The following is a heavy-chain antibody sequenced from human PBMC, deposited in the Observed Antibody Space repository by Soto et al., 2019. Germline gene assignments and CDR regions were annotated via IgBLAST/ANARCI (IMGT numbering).Heavy chain of an antibody. V-gene: IGHV3-30-3*01. CDR1: GFTFSSYA. CDR2: ISYDGSNK. J-gene: IGHJ6*02. Sequence: QVQLVESGGGVVQPGRSLRLSCAASGFTFSSYAMHWVRQAPGKGLEWVAVISYDGSNKYYADSVKGRFTISRDNSKNTLYLQMNSLRAEDTAVYYWARVYGDSSSWHLSATMDVWGQGTTVTVSS. CDR3: ARVYGDSSSWHLSATMDV. D-gene: IGHD6-13*01.